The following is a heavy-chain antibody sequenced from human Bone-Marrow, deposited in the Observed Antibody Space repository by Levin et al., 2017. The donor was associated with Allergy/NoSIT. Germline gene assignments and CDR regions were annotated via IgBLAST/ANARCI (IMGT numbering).Heavy chain of an antibody. J-gene: IGHJ5*02. D-gene: IGHD5-18*01. V-gene: IGHV3-30*03. Sequence: GGSLRLSCAASGFNFSNYAMNWVRQAPGKGLEWVAVISYDGINKYYVDSVKGRFTISRDNSKNTLFLQMNSLRVEDTALYYCAYGLGYTYGSWGQGTLVTVSS. CDR3: AYGLGYTYGS. CDR2: ISYDGINK. CDR1: GFNFSNYA.